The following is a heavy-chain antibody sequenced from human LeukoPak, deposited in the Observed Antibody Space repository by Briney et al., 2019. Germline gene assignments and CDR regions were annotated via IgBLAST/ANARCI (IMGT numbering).Heavy chain of an antibody. D-gene: IGHD5-18*01. J-gene: IGHJ4*02. CDR1: GFTFDDYA. Sequence: PGRSLRLSCAASGFTFDDYAMHWVRQAPGKGLEWVSVINWNSDKTAYADSVKGRFTISRDNAKKSLHLQMNSLRPEDTAFYYRAKDGRSGYSYPGGPEYWGQGTLVAVSP. CDR3: AKDGRSGYSYPGGPEY. CDR2: INWNSDKT. V-gene: IGHV3-9*01.